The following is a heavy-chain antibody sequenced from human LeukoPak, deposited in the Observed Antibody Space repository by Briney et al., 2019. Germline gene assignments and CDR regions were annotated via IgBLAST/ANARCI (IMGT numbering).Heavy chain of an antibody. J-gene: IGHJ4*02. V-gene: IGHV3-33*06. CDR2: IWYDGSKT. CDR3: AKGDHAGYCSSTSCYVGDY. Sequence: GRSLRLSCAASGFSFSSYGMHWVRQAPGKGLEWVAVIWYDGSKTHYADSVKGRFTISRDISKNTLYLQMNSLRAEDTAVYYCAKGDHAGYCSSTSCYVGDYWGQGTLVTVSS. CDR1: GFSFSSYG. D-gene: IGHD2-2*01.